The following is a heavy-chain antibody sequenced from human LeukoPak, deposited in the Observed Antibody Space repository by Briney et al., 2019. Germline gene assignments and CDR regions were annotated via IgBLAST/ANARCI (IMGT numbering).Heavy chain of an antibody. CDR3: AKRGDYYDSSGYY. D-gene: IGHD3-22*01. Sequence: GGSLRLSCAASGFTFSSYGVSWVRQAPGKGLEWVSAISGSGGSTYYADSVKGRFTISRDNSKNTLYLQMNSLRAEDTAVYYCAKRGDYYDSSGYYWGQGTLVTVSS. CDR1: GFTFSSYG. J-gene: IGHJ4*02. V-gene: IGHV3-23*01. CDR2: ISGSGGST.